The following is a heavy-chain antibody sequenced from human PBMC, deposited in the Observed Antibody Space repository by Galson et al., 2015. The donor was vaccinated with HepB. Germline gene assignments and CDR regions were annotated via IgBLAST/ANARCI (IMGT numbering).Heavy chain of an antibody. CDR2: INPSGGST. J-gene: IGHJ3*02. CDR3: ARDSERITIFGVVTPGAFDI. V-gene: IGHV1-46*01. Sequence: SVKVSCKASGYTFTSYYMHWVRQAPGQGLKWMGIINPSGGSTSYAQKFQGRVTMTRDTSTSTVYMELSSLRSEDTAVYYCARDSERITIFGVVTPGAFDIWGQGTMVTVSS. D-gene: IGHD3-3*01. CDR1: GYTFTSYY.